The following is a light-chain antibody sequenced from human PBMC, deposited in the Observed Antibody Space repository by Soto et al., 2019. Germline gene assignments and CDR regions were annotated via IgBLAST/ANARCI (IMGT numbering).Light chain of an antibody. CDR2: AVS. J-gene: IGLJ1*01. CDR1: SSDVGAHNL. Sequence: QSALTQPASVSGSPGQSITISCSGTSSDVGAHNLVSWYQQHPGRPPKLMIYAVSNRPSGVSNRFSGSKSGNTASLTISGLQAEDEADYYCCSLTTRDSHIFGSGTKVT. CDR3: CSLTTRDSHI. V-gene: IGLV2-14*01.